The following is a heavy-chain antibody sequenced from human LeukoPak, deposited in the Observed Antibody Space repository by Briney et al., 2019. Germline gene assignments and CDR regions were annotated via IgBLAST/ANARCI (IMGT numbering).Heavy chain of an antibody. CDR3: ARARRSWYCDY. CDR1: GYTFTSYG. D-gene: IGHD6-13*01. CDR2: ISAYNGNT. J-gene: IGHJ4*02. Sequence: ASVKVSCKASGYTFTSYGISWVRQAPGQGLEWMGLISAYNGNTNYAQKLQDRVTMTTDTSTSTAYMELRSLRSDDTAVYYCARARRSWYCDYWGQGTLVTVSS. V-gene: IGHV1-18*01.